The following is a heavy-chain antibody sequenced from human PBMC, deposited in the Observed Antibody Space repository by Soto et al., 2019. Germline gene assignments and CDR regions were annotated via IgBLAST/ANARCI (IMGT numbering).Heavy chain of an antibody. Sequence: SETLSLTCTVSGGSISSGGYYWSWIRQHPGKGLEWIGYIYYSGSTYYNPSLKSRVTISVDTSKNQFSLKLSSVTAADTAVYYCARVDGSGSYFDYWGQGTLVTVSS. D-gene: IGHD3-10*01. CDR3: ARVDGSGSYFDY. V-gene: IGHV4-31*03. CDR2: IYYSGST. J-gene: IGHJ4*02. CDR1: GGSISSGGYY.